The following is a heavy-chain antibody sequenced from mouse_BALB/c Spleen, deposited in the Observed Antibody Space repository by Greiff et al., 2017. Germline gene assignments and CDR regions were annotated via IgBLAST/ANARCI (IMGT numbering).Heavy chain of an antibody. V-gene: IGHV5-6-4*01. CDR2: ISSGGSYT. CDR3: TRGFAY. CDR1: GFTFSSYT. J-gene: IGHJ3*01. Sequence: VQLVESGGGLVKPGGSLKLSCAASGFTFSSYTMSWVRQTPEKRLEWVATISSGGSYTYYPDSVKGRFTISRDNAKNTLYLQMSSLKSEDTAMYYCTRGFAYWGQGTLVTVSA.